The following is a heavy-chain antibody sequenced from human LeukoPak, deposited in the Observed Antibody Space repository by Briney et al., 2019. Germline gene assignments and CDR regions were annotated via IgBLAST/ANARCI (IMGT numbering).Heavy chain of an antibody. J-gene: IGHJ4*02. CDR3: ARIGYYYGSGSYLFDY. V-gene: IGHV4-39*07. D-gene: IGHD3-10*01. CDR2: IYYSGST. CDR1: GGSISSSSYY. Sequence: PSGTLSLTCTVSGGSISSSSYYWGWIRQPPGKGLEWIGSIYYSGSTYYNPSLKSRVTISVDTSKNQFSLKLSSVTAADTAVYYCARIGYYYGSGSYLFDYWGQGTLVTVSS.